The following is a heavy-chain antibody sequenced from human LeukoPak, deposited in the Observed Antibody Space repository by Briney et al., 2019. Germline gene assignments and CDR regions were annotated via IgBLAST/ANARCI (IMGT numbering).Heavy chain of an antibody. J-gene: IGHJ5*02. CDR2: INPNTGDI. D-gene: IGHD6-13*01. CDR3: ARGYGASPGTLA. Sequence: ASVKVSCKASGYTFTAYWMHWVRPAPGQGLEWMGTINPNTGDIGYAQRFRARVTMTRDTSISTAYMDLSGLTSDDTAVYYCARGYGASPGTLAWGQGTLVTVSS. V-gene: IGHV1-2*02. CDR1: GYTFTAYW.